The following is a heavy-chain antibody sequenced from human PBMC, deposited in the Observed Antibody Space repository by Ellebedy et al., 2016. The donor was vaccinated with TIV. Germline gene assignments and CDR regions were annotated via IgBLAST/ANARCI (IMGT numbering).Heavy chain of an antibody. Sequence: GESLKISXAASGFTLSNYDMHWVRQVAGKGLEWVSAIAIAGDTFYSDSVRGRFTISRESAKNLLYLQMNSLSAEDTGVYYCARRSSGYCVGVKCTTDFDFWGQGTLVTVSS. CDR1: GFTLSNYD. CDR2: IAIAGDT. D-gene: IGHD2-2*03. V-gene: IGHV3-13*01. CDR3: ARRSSGYCVGVKCTTDFDF. J-gene: IGHJ4*02.